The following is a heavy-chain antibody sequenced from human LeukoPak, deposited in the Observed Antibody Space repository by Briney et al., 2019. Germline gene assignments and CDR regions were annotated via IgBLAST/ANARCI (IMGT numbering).Heavy chain of an antibody. CDR1: GGSISGGGYY. V-gene: IGHV4-31*02. Sequence: RSSETLSLTCTVSGGSISGGGYYWTWIRQHPGEGLEWIGYIYYSGSTDYTPSLKSRVTMSVDTSKNQFSLKLSSVTAADTAVYYCARGQSSGYYPIDYWGQGTLVTVSS. CDR3: ARGQSSGYYPIDY. D-gene: IGHD3-22*01. J-gene: IGHJ4*02. CDR2: IYYSGST.